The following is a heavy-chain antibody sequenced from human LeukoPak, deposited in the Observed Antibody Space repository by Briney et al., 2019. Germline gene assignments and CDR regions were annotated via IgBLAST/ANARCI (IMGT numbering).Heavy chain of an antibody. D-gene: IGHD1-26*01. CDR2: IDWDADT. CDR1: GFSRSTSGMC. J-gene: IGHJ4*02. Sequence: ESGPALVKPTQTLTLTCTFSGFSRSTSGMCVSWIRQPPGKALEWLSLIDWDADTYYSTSLKTRLTISKDTSKHPVVLKMNNMDPVDTATYYCTRTYSGSYPVHYWGQGTLVTVSS. V-gene: IGHV2-70*13. CDR3: TRTYSGSYPVHY.